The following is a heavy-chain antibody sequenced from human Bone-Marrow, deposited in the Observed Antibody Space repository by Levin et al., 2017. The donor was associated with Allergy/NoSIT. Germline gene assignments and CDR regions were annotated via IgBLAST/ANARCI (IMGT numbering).Heavy chain of an antibody. Sequence: KISRKASGGTFSSYSFNWVRQAPGQGLQWLGRIIPDLDIAKYAQKFQGRITITADKSTSTVYMELSSLRSEDTALYYCAGDYRTSGSYDSWGQGTLVTVSS. V-gene: IGHV1-69*04. D-gene: IGHD3-10*01. J-gene: IGHJ4*02. CDR1: GGTFSSYS. CDR3: AGDYRTSGSYDS. CDR2: IIPDLDIA.